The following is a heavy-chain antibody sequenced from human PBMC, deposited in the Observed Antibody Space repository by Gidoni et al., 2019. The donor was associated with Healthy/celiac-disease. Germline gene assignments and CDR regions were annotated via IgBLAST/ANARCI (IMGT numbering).Heavy chain of an antibody. CDR1: GFTFSSYW. Sequence: EVQLVESGGGLVQPGGSLRLSCAASGFTFSSYWISWVRQAPGKGLEWVANIKQDGSEKYYVDSVKGRFTISRDNAKNSLYLQMNGLRAEDTAVYYCARRGWNDYWGQGTLVTVSS. CDR2: IKQDGSEK. D-gene: IGHD1-1*01. J-gene: IGHJ4*02. V-gene: IGHV3-7*01. CDR3: ARRGWNDY.